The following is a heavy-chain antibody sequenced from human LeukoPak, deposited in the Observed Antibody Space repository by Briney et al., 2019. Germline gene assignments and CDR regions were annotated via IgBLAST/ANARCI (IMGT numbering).Heavy chain of an antibody. CDR1: GGSFGGYY. Sequence: SETLSLTCAVYGGSFGGYYWSWIRQPPGKGLEWIGEINHSGSTNYNPSLKSRVTISVDTSKNQFSLKLSSVTAADTAVYYCARGRWLPFDYWGQGTLVTVSS. CDR3: ARGRWLPFDY. V-gene: IGHV4-34*01. CDR2: INHSGST. D-gene: IGHD4-23*01. J-gene: IGHJ4*02.